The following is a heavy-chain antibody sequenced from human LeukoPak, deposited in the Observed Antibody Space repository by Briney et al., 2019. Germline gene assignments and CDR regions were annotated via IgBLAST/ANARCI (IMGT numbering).Heavy chain of an antibody. V-gene: IGHV3-30*03. J-gene: IGHJ6*02. CDR2: ISYDGSNK. CDR1: GFTFSSYG. D-gene: IGHD4-17*01. CDR3: AREDGDYGYYYYGMDV. Sequence: GGSLRLSCAASGFTFSSYGMHWVRQAPGKGLEWVAVISYDGSNKYYADSVKGRFTISRDNSKNTLYLQMNSPRAEDTAVYYCAREDGDYGYYYYGMDVWGQGTTVTVSS.